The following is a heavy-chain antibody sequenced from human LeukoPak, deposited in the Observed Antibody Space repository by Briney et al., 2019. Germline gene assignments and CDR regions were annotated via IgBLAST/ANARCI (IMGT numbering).Heavy chain of an antibody. J-gene: IGHJ4*02. V-gene: IGHV3-74*03. CDR2: IKGDGSST. CDR1: GFTFTTYW. Sequence: GGSLRLSCAASGFTFTTYWMHWVRQVPGKGLVWVARIKGDGSSTMHADSMKGRFTISRDNAKNTLYLQMNSLRDEDTAVYYCVRERLESSGSSCQRAASDYWGQGTLVTVSS. CDR3: VRERLESSGSSCQRAASDY. D-gene: IGHD3-22*01.